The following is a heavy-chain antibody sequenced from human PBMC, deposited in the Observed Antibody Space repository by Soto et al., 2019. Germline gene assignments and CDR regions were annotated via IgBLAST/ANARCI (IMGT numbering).Heavy chain of an antibody. CDR1: GVILRSDR. D-gene: IGHD1-26*01. CDR2: ISSSSSYI. V-gene: IGHV3-21*01. Sequence: GGSRRPSRGVAGVILRSDRPKWGRPVPGKGLEWVSSISSSSSYIYDADSVKGRFTISRDNAKNSLYLQMNSLRAEDTAVYYCARALVGALGGFDPWGQGTLVTVSS. J-gene: IGHJ5*02. CDR3: ARALVGALGGFDP.